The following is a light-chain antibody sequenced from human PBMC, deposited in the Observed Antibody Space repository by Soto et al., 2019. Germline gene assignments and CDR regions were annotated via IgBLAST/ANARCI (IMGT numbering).Light chain of an antibody. J-gene: IGKJ1*01. V-gene: IGKV1-5*03. Sequence: DIPMTQCPSTLSASVGARVTITCRASQAIHNYLAWYQQKPGEAPKLRIYEAANLESGDPSRFSGSGTGTDFTLTISSLQPDDVAPYYCQQSNNYPWTFGQGTRVE. CDR3: QQSNNYPWT. CDR1: QAIHNY. CDR2: EAA.